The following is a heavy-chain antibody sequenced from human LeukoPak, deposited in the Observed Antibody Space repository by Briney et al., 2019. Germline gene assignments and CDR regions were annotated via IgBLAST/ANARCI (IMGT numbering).Heavy chain of an antibody. V-gene: IGHV1-18*01. CDR3: ATEGVGITTAHPDYSSYQIAV. CDR1: GYTFISYG. J-gene: IGHJ6*03. Sequence: ASVKVSCKASGYTFISYGITWVPQAPGQGLEWMGWVSPYTTKTNYAQSLQGRVTMTTDTSTSTAYMELRSLRSADTAMYYCATEGVGITTAHPDYSSYQIAVCGKATTVTVYS. D-gene: IGHD4-11*01. CDR2: VSPYTTKT.